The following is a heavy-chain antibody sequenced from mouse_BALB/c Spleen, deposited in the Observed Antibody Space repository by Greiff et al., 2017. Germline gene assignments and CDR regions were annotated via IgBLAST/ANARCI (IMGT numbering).Heavy chain of an antibody. CDR3: APYYYGSSYGYFDV. D-gene: IGHD1-1*01. CDR1: GFNIKDTY. Sequence: VQLQQSGAELVKPGASVKLSCTASGFNIKDTYMHWVKQRPEQGLEWIGRIDPANGNTKYDPKFQGKATITADTSSNTAYLQLSSLTSEDTAVYYCAPYYYGSSYGYFDVWGAGTTVTVPS. J-gene: IGHJ1*01. V-gene: IGHV14-3*02. CDR2: IDPANGNT.